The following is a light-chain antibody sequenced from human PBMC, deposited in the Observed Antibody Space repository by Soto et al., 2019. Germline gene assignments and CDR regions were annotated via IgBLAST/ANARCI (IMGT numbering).Light chain of an antibody. CDR1: QTFSSH. CDR2: DAS. V-gene: IGKV3-11*01. J-gene: IGKJ5*01. Sequence: EIVLTQSPATLSLSPGERATLSCRASQTFSSHLAWYQQKPGQAPRLLIYDASKRATGIPARFRGRGSGTDFTLTISSLEPEDFAVYYCQQRSNWPPLITFAQGTRLEIK. CDR3: QQRSNWPPLIT.